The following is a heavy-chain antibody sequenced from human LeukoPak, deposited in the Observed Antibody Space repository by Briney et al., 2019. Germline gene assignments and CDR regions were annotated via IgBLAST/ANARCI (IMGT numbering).Heavy chain of an antibody. CDR3: ARDSGTAVGPFDY. J-gene: IGHJ4*02. V-gene: IGHV3-21*04. Sequence: PGGSLRLSCAASGFTFSSYSMNWVRQAPGKGLEWVSSISSSSSYIYYADSVKGRFTISRDNAKNSLYLQMNSLRAEDTAVYYCARDSGTAVGPFDYWGQGTLVTVSS. D-gene: IGHD1/OR15-1a*01. CDR1: GFTFSSYS. CDR2: ISSSSSYI.